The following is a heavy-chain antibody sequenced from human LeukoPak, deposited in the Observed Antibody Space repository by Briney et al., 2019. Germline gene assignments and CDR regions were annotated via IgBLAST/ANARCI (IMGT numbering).Heavy chain of an antibody. V-gene: IGHV3-48*01. CDR1: GFTFSSYS. J-gene: IGHJ3*02. D-gene: IGHD3-10*01. CDR3: AKALGGASDAFDI. CDR2: ISSSSSTI. Sequence: GGSLRLSCAASGFTFSSYSMNWVRQAPGKGLEWVSYISSSSSTIYYADSVKGRFTISRDNAKNSLYLQMNSLRAEDTAVYYCAKALGGASDAFDIWGQGTMVTVSS.